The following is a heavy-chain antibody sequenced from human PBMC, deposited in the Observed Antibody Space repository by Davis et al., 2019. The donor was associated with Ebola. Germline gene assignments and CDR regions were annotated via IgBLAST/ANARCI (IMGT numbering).Heavy chain of an antibody. D-gene: IGHD3-22*01. Sequence: GESLKISCAASGFTFSSYSMNWVRQAPGKGLEWVSYISSSSSTIYYADSVKGRFTISRDNSKNTLYLQMNSLRAEDTAVYYCGVITDYWGQGTLVTVSS. CDR2: ISSSSSTI. J-gene: IGHJ4*02. CDR1: GFTFSSYS. V-gene: IGHV3-48*01. CDR3: GVITDY.